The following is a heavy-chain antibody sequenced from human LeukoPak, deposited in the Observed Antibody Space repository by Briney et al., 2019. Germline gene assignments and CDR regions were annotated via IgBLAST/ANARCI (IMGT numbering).Heavy chain of an antibody. V-gene: IGHV3-49*03. CDR3: TRDRGAYNLYDY. Sequence: GGSLRLSCTASGFTFGDYAMSWIRQAPGKGLGWVGFIRSKAYGETADYAASVKGRFTISRDDSKAIAYLQMNSLKTEDTAVYHCTRDRGAYNLYDYWGQEPWSPSPQ. D-gene: IGHD1-1*01. CDR2: IRSKAYGETA. J-gene: IGHJ4*01. CDR1: GFTFGDYA.